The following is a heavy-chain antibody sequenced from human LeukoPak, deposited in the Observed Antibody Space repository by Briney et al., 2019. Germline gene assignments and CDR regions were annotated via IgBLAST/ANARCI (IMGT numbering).Heavy chain of an antibody. V-gene: IGHV1-2*02. D-gene: IGHD2-2*01. Sequence: GASVKVSCKASGYTFTSYGISWVRQAPGQGLEWMGWINPNTGGTNYAQKFQGRVTLTRDTSINTAYMELRWLSSDDTAVYYCTRGPSHGAFDIWGQGTMVTVSS. CDR2: INPNTGGT. CDR3: TRGPSHGAFDI. CDR1: GYTFTSYG. J-gene: IGHJ3*02.